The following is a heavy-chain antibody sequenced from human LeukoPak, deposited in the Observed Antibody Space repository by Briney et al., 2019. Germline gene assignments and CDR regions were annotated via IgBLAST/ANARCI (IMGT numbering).Heavy chain of an antibody. CDR3: ARVYCSSTSCYTKLGWFDP. D-gene: IGHD2-2*02. V-gene: IGHV4-59*01. CDR1: GGSISSYY. CDR2: IYYSGST. Sequence: SETLSLTCTVSGGSISSYYWSWIRQPPGKGLEWIGYIYYSGSTNYNPSLKSRVTISVDTSKNQFPLKLSSVTAADTAVYYCARVYCSSTSCYTKLGWFDPWGQGTLVTVSS. J-gene: IGHJ5*02.